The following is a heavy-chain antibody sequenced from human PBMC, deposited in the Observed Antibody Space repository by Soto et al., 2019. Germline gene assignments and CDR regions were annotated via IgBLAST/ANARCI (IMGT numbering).Heavy chain of an antibody. V-gene: IGHV3-48*01. Sequence: GGSLRLSCAASGFTFSSYSMNWVRQAPGKGLEWVSYISSSSSTIYYADSVKGRFTISRDNAKNSLYLQMNSLRGEDTAVYYCARGERWLQLGYFDYWGQGTLVTVSS. CDR3: ARGERWLQLGYFDY. D-gene: IGHD5-12*01. CDR1: GFTFSSYS. CDR2: ISSSSSTI. J-gene: IGHJ4*02.